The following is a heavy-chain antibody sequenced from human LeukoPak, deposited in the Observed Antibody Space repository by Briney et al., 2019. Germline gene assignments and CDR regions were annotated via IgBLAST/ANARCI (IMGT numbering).Heavy chain of an antibody. CDR2: IKEDGSEK. V-gene: IGHV3-7*01. CDR3: ARDRAIDIRAYDI. CDR1: GFSFSSYW. J-gene: IGHJ3*02. Sequence: GGSLRLSCAASGFSFSSYWMSWVRQAPGKGLEWVANIKEDGSEKNYVDSVKGRFTISRDNAKNSLYLQMNSLRAEDTAMYFCARDRAIDIRAYDIWGQGTMVTVSS. D-gene: IGHD5-12*01.